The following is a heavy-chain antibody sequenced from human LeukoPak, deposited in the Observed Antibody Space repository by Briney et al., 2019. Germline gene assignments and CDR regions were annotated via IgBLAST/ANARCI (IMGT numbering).Heavy chain of an antibody. CDR1: GGSISPYY. CDR2: IYYSGST. Sequence: PSETLSLTCTVSGGSISPYYWSWIRQPPGKGLEYIGYIYYSGSTNYNPSLKSRVTISLDTSKNQFSLKLSSVTAADTAVYYCATNGWYCLDHWGQGALVTVSS. CDR3: ATNGWYCLDH. J-gene: IGHJ1*01. D-gene: IGHD6-19*01. V-gene: IGHV4-59*01.